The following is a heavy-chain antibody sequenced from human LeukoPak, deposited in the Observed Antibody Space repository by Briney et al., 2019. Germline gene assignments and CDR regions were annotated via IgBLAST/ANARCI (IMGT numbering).Heavy chain of an antibody. CDR2: IYYSGST. CDR1: GGSISSYY. V-gene: IGHV4-59*01. CDR3: ARSFLGDWYFDL. Sequence: KPSETLFPTCTVSGGSISSYYWRWIRQPPGMGLEWIGYIYYSGSTNYNPSLKNRVTISVDTSKDQFSLRLTSVTAADTAMYYCARSFLGDWYFDLWGRGTLVTVSS. J-gene: IGHJ2*01. D-gene: IGHD1-26*01.